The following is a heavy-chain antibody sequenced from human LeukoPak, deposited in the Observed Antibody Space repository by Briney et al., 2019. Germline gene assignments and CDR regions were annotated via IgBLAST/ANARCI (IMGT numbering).Heavy chain of an antibody. CDR1: GFTFSDYW. Sequence: LPGGSLRLSCAASGFTFSDYWMSWVRQAPGKGPEWVATIKQDGSEEHYVDSVKGRFTDSRDNARNSLFLQMNSLRVEDTAVSYCTTYKNWVAGDVWGQGTTVSVSS. D-gene: IGHD7-27*01. J-gene: IGHJ6*02. V-gene: IGHV3-7*01. CDR2: IKQDGSEE. CDR3: TTYKNWVAGDV.